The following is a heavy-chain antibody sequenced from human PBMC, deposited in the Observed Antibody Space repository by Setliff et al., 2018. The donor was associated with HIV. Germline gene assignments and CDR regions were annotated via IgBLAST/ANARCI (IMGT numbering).Heavy chain of an antibody. CDR2: IYWNNNK. J-gene: IGHJ4*02. CDR1: GLSLSTSGVG. Sequence: SGPTLVNTQTLTLTCTFSGLSLSTSGVGVGWIRQSPGKALEWLAFIYWNNNKHYSTSLKSRLTVTKDTSKNRVVFTMTNMDPVDTATYYCAYSGRQLRGPYFDFWGQGTPVTVSS. V-gene: IGHV2-5*01. CDR3: AYSGRQLRGPYFDF. D-gene: IGHD1-1*01.